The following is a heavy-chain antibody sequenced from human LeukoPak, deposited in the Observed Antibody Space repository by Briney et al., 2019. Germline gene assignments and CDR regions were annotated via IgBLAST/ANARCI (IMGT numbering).Heavy chain of an antibody. CDR1: GYSITSGYY. D-gene: IGHD5-18*01. V-gene: IGHV4-38-2*02. J-gene: IGHJ4*02. CDR2: IYHSGNP. CDR3: ASGYSYAYYFDC. Sequence: SETLSLTCNVSGYSITSGYYWGWIRQPPGKGLEWIGSIYHSGNPYYNPSLKSRVTILVDTSKNQFSLKLNSVTAADTALYFCASGYSYAYYFDCWGQGNLVTVSS.